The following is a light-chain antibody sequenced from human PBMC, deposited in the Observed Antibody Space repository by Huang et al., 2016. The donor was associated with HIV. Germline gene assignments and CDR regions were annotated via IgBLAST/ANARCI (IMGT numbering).Light chain of an antibody. V-gene: IGKV3-11*01. Sequence: EIVLTQSPATLSLSPGERATLSCRASQSASNYLAWYQQKPGQAPRLLIHDASNRATGIPARFSGSGSGTDFTLTISSLVPEDFAVYYCQQRSNWPRTITFGQGTRLEIK. CDR2: DAS. CDR1: QSASNY. CDR3: QQRSNWPRTIT. J-gene: IGKJ5*01.